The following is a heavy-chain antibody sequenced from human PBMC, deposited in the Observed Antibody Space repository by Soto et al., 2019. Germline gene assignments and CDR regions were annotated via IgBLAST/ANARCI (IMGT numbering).Heavy chain of an antibody. D-gene: IGHD3-3*02. J-gene: IGHJ4*02. CDR1: GFTFDDYT. CDR2: ITWDGGSS. Sequence: GSLRLSCAASGFTFDDYTMHWVRQAPGKGLEWVSLITWDGGSSFYADSVKGRFTISRDNTRNSLVLQMNSLRTEDTALYYCVKDRSRIFDYWGQGTLVTVSS. V-gene: IGHV3-43*01. CDR3: VKDRSRIFDY.